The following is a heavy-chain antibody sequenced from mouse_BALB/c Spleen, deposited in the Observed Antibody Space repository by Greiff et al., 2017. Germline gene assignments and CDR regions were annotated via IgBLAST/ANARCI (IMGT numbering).Heavy chain of an antibody. D-gene: IGHD2-1*01. CDR1: GYTFTSYW. CDR2: INPSTGYT. J-gene: IGHJ4*01. Sequence: QVQLQQSGAELAKPGASVKMSCKASGYTFTSYWMHWVKQRPGQGLEWIGHINPSTGYTEYNQKFKDKATLTADKSSSTAYMQLSSLTSEDSAVYYCARLVYYGNYQRAMDYWGQGTSVTVSS. V-gene: IGHV1-7*01. CDR3: ARLVYYGNYQRAMDY.